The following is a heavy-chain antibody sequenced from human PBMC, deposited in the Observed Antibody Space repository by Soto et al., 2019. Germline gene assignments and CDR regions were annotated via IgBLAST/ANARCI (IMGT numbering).Heavy chain of an antibody. D-gene: IGHD3-22*01. CDR2: INPANGNR. Sequence: QVQLVQSGTELRKPGASVKVLCEASGYSFSYYGIHWVRQAPGQGLEWMGWINPANGNRNYAQKFDDRVTMSIDTSTNTMSLEVWRLKFDYTAIYYCARDRLRGYDNSGLYSWGQGTVVTVSS. J-gene: IGHJ4*02. CDR3: ARDRLRGYDNSGLYS. CDR1: GYSFSYYG. V-gene: IGHV1-18*04.